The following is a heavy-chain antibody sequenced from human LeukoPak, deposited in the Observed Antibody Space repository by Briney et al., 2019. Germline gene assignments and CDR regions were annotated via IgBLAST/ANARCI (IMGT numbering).Heavy chain of an antibody. Sequence: ASVKVSCKASGYTFTSYGISWVRQAPGQGLEWMGWISAYNGNTNYAQKLQGRVTMTTDTSTSTTYKELRSLRSDDTAVYYCARGDPLDDFWSGYYRGSYYFDYWGQGTLVTVSS. D-gene: IGHD3-3*01. CDR1: GYTFTSYG. J-gene: IGHJ4*02. CDR2: ISAYNGNT. CDR3: ARGDPLDDFWSGYYRGSYYFDY. V-gene: IGHV1-18*01.